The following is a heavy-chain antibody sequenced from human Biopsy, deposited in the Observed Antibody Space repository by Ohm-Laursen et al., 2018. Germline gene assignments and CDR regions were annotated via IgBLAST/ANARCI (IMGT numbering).Heavy chain of an antibody. CDR3: PRDRWPHVTLLGLVVFDF. CDR1: GYTFTNYG. Sequence: ASVKVSCKASGYTFTNYGISWVRQAPGQGLEWMGWISPYNGDTDYAQKLQGRVTMTTDTSTSTAYMDLRSLRSDDTAVYYCPRDRWPHVTLLGLVVFDFWGQGTLVIVSS. V-gene: IGHV1-18*01. D-gene: IGHD3-3*01. CDR2: ISPYNGDT. J-gene: IGHJ4*02.